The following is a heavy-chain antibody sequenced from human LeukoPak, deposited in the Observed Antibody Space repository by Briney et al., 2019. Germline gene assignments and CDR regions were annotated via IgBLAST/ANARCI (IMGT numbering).Heavy chain of an antibody. V-gene: IGHV3-30*18. CDR2: ISYDGSNK. Sequence: GGSLRLSCAASGFTFSSYGMHWVRQAPGKGLEWVAVISYDGSNKYYADSVKGRFTISRDNSKNTLYLQMNSLRAEDTAVYYCANAVVYWGQGTLVTVSS. J-gene: IGHJ4*02. CDR1: GFTFSSYG. CDR3: ANAVVY.